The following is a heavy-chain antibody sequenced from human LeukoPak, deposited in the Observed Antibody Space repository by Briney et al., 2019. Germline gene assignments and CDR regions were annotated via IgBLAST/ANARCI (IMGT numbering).Heavy chain of an antibody. D-gene: IGHD3-22*01. J-gene: IGHJ4*02. CDR3: ARDGYFYDSRGYYYVHYFDN. Sequence: GGSLRLSCAASGFTFSSYEVNWVRQAPGKGLEWVSYISGSDSTIYYADSVKGRFTISSDNAKNSLDLQMDSLRAEDTAVYYCARDGYFYDSRGYYYVHYFDNWGQGTLVTVSS. CDR1: GFTFSSYE. CDR2: ISGSDSTI. V-gene: IGHV3-48*03.